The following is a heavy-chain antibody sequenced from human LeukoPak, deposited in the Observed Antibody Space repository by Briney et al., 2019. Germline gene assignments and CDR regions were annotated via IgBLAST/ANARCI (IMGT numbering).Heavy chain of an antibody. V-gene: IGHV4-4*07. CDR2: MHTSGGT. D-gene: IGHD6-19*01. CDR3: ARDEGSGWHDY. Sequence: SETLSLTCTVSGGSISSYYWSWIRQPAGKGLEWIGRMHTSGGTNYNPSLKSRVTMSVDTSKNQFSLRLSSVTAADTAVYYCARDEGSGWHDYWGQGTLVTVSS. CDR1: GGSISSYY. J-gene: IGHJ4*02.